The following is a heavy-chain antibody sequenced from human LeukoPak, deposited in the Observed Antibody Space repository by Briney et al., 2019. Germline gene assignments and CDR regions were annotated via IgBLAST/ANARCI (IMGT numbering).Heavy chain of an antibody. CDR1: GFTFNSYS. CDR2: ISGSNSYI. V-gene: IGHV3-21*01. J-gene: IGHJ4*02. D-gene: IGHD5-18*01. Sequence: TGGSLRLSCAASGFTFNSYSMNWVRQAPGKGLEWVSSISGSNSYIYYADSMKGRFTISRDNAKNSLYLQMNSLRTEDTAVYYCARGWGHNYGHFDYWGQGTLVTVSS. CDR3: ARGWGHNYGHFDY.